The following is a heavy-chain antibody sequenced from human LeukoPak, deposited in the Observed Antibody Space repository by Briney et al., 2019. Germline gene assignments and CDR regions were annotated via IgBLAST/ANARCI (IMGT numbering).Heavy chain of an antibody. J-gene: IGHJ4*02. CDR2: ISGSGGTT. CDR1: GFTFSNYA. V-gene: IGHV3-23*01. Sequence: PGGSLRLSCAASGFTFSNYAVSWVRQAPGKGLEWVSVISGSGGTTYYADSVRGRFTIPRDNSKNTLYLQMNSLRVEDTAVYYCAKDQYSVRPSDFDYWGQGTLVTVSS. D-gene: IGHD1-26*01. CDR3: AKDQYSVRPSDFDY.